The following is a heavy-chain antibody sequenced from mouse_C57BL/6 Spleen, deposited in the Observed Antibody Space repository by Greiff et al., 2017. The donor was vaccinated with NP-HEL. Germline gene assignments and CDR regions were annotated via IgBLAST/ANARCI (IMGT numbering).Heavy chain of an antibody. CDR1: GYTFTSYW. D-gene: IGHD2-1*01. J-gene: IGHJ3*01. Sequence: VQLQESGAELAKPGASVKLSCKASGYTFTSYWMHWVKQRPGQGLEWIGYINPSSGYTKYNQKFKDKATLTADKSSSTAYMQLSSLTYEDSAVYYCASRGDGNYNWFAYWGQGTLVTVSA. CDR2: INPSSGYT. CDR3: ASRGDGNYNWFAY. V-gene: IGHV1-7*01.